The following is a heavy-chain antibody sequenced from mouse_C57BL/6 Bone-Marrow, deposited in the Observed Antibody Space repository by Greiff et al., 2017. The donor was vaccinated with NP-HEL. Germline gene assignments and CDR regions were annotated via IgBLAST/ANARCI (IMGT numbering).Heavy chain of an antibody. Sequence: VQLQQSGPVLVKPGASVKMSCKASGYTFTDYYMNWVKQSHGKSLEWIGVINPYNGGTSYNQKFKGKATLTVDKSSSTAYMELNSLTSEDSAVYYCASGADSWFAYWGQGTLVTVSA. CDR2: INPYNGGT. V-gene: IGHV1-19*01. D-gene: IGHD2-4*01. CDR3: ASGADSWFAY. J-gene: IGHJ3*01. CDR1: GYTFTDYY.